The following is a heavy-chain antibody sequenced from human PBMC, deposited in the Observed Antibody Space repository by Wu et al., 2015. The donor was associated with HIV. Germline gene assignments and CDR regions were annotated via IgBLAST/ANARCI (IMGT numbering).Heavy chain of an antibody. CDR3: ARNTGAVATSLYSLGV. J-gene: IGHJ6*02. CDR2: INLLFGAT. V-gene: IGHV1-69*05. D-gene: IGHD5-12*01. CDR1: GDGFTSYA. Sequence: QGQLVQFGAEVKKPGSSVKVTCKASGDGFTSYAVSWVRQAPGQGLEWMGGINLLFGATKHAQKFQDRVTFTTDESKTTAYMELRSLRSEDTAVYYCARNTGAVATSLYSLGVWGQGTTVAVSS.